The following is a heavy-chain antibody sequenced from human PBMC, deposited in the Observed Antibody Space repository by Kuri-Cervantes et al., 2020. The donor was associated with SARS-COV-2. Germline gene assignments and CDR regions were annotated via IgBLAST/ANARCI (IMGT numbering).Heavy chain of an antibody. D-gene: IGHD2-15*01. V-gene: IGHV4-34*01. J-gene: IGHJ4*02. CDR2: INHSGST. Sequence: SETLSLTCAVYGGSFSGYYWSWIRQPPGKGLEWIGEINHSGSTNYNPSLKSRVTISVDTSKNQFSPKLSSVTAADTAVYYCARAERGYCSGGSCYGGYFDYWGQGTLVTVSS. CDR3: ARAERGYCSGGSCYGGYFDY. CDR1: GGSFSGYY.